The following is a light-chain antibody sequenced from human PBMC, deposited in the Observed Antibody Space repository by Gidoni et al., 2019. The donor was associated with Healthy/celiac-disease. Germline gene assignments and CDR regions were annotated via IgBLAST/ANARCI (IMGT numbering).Light chain of an antibody. Sequence: DIVLTQSRATLSLSPGESATLSCRASQSVSSYLAWYQQKPGQAPRLLIYDASNRATGIPARFSGSGSGTDFTLTISSLEPEDFAVYYCQQRSNWPPGTFXXXTKVEIK. CDR3: QQRSNWPPGT. CDR2: DAS. J-gene: IGKJ1*01. CDR1: QSVSSY. V-gene: IGKV3-11*01.